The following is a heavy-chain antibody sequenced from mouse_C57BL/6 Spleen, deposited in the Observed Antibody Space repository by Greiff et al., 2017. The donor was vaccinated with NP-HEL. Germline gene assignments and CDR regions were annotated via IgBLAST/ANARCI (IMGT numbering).Heavy chain of an antibody. CDR1: GYSFTGYY. CDR2: INPSTGGT. CDR3: ARRVDYYGSWFAY. Sequence: EVQLQQSGPELVKPGASVKISCKASGYSFTGYYMNWVKQSPEKSLEWIGEINPSTGGTTYNQKFKAKATLTVDKSSSTAYMQLKSLTSEDSAVYYCARRVDYYGSWFAYWGQGTLVTVSA. V-gene: IGHV1-42*01. D-gene: IGHD1-1*01. J-gene: IGHJ3*01.